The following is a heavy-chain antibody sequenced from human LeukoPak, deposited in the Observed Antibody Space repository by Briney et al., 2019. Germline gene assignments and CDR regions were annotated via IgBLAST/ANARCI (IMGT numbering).Heavy chain of an antibody. J-gene: IGHJ4*02. V-gene: IGHV1-3*01. Sequence: GGSLRLSCAASGYTFTSYAMHWVRQAPGQRLEWMGWINAGNGNTKYSQKFQGRVTITRDTSASTAYMELSSLRSEDTAVYYCARLKGYCSGGGCYRLQYYFDYWGQGTLVTVSS. CDR2: INAGNGNT. D-gene: IGHD2-15*01. CDR3: ARLKGYCSGGGCYRLQYYFDY. CDR1: GYTFTSYA.